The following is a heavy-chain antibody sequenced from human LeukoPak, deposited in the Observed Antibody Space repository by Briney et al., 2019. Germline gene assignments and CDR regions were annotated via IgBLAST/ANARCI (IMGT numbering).Heavy chain of an antibody. CDR1: GFTFSTYG. CDR3: ARRAGAYSHPYDY. V-gene: IGHV3-23*01. J-gene: IGHJ4*02. Sequence: SGGSLRLSCAASGFTFSTYGMSWVRQAPGKGLEWVSGISGSGGSRFYTDSVKGRFTISRDNSKNTLYLQMNSLRAEDTAVYYCARRAGAYSHPYDYWGQGTLVTVSS. D-gene: IGHD4/OR15-4a*01. CDR2: ISGSGGSR.